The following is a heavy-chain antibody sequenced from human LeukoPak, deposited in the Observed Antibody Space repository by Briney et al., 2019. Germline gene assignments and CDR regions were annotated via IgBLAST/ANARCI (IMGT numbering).Heavy chain of an antibody. CDR2: IWYDGSNK. CDR3: ARSVVATTDWFDP. D-gene: IGHD2-15*01. Sequence: PGRSLRLSCAASGFTFSSYGMHWVRQAPGKGLEWVAVIWYDGSNKYYGDSVRGRFTISRDNSKNMLYLEMNSLRGEDTAVYYCARSVVATTDWFDPWGQGPHVIVSS. V-gene: IGHV3-33*01. J-gene: IGHJ5*02. CDR1: GFTFSSYG.